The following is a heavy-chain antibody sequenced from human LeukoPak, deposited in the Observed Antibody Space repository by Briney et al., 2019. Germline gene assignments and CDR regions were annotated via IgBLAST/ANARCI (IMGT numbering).Heavy chain of an antibody. CDR2: IYHSGST. CDR1: GGSISSGGYY. D-gene: IGHD6-13*01. CDR3: ARGMAAAGPFDY. J-gene: IGHJ4*02. V-gene: IGHV4-30-2*01. Sequence: PSETLSLTCTVSGGSISSGGYYWSWIRQPPGKGLEWIGYIYHSGSTYYSPSLKSRVTISVDRSKNQFSLKLSSVTAADTAVYYCARGMAAAGPFDYWGQGTLVTVSS.